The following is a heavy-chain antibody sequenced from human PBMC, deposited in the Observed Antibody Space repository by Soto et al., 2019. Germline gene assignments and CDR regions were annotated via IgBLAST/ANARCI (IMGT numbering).Heavy chain of an antibody. Sequence: QVQLVQSGAEVKKPGSSVKVSCKASGGTFSSYGVSWVRQAPGQGLEWMGGIIPIFGTANYAQKFQGRVTITADQSRSTAYMELSSLRSDDTAVYYCARPGDIVGSRECFQHWGQGTLVTVSS. CDR3: ARPGDIVGSRECFQH. CDR1: GGTFSSYG. J-gene: IGHJ1*01. D-gene: IGHD5-12*01. V-gene: IGHV1-69*12. CDR2: IIPIFGTA.